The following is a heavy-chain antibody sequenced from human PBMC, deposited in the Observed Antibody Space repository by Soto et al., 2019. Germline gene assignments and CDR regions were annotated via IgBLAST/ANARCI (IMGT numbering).Heavy chain of an antibody. CDR2: IKTKIEGGTT. J-gene: IGHJ6*02. V-gene: IGHV3-15*07. CDR3: TAYIPNIIANYGMDV. Sequence: EEQLVESGGGLVEPGGSLRLSCAASGFIFSNTWINWVRQAPGKGLEWVGRIKTKIEGGTTNYAAPVKGRFTVSGDDSTKTEYLHTTSLRTNDTAVYYCTAYIPNIIANYGMDVWGQGTTVTVSS. CDR1: GFIFSNTW. D-gene: IGHD2-2*02.